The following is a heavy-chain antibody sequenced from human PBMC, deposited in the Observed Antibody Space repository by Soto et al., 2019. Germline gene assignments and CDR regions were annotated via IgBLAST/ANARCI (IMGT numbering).Heavy chain of an antibody. D-gene: IGHD3-10*01. CDR1: GVSISSGDYY. CDR2: IYYSGNT. CDR3: AREGYNYNGLDV. Sequence: QVQLQESGPGLVKPSQTLSLTCTVSGVSISSGDYYWSWIRQHPGKGLEWIGYIYYSGNTDYNPSLKSRGIISLDMSKNQLSLELSSLTAADTAVYYCAREGYNYNGLDVWGRGTTVTVSS. J-gene: IGHJ6*02. V-gene: IGHV4-31*03.